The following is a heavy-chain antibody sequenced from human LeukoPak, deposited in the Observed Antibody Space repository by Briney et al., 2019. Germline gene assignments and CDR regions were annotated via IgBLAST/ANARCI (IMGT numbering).Heavy chain of an antibody. J-gene: IGHJ4*02. V-gene: IGHV3-33*06. Sequence: GRSLRLSCAASGFTFSSYGMHWVRQAPGKGLEWVAVIWYDGSNKYYADPVKGRFTISRDNSKNTLYLQMNSLRAEDTAVYYCAKTTTVTQYYFDYWGQGTLVTVSS. CDR1: GFTFSSYG. CDR2: IWYDGSNK. CDR3: AKTTTVTQYYFDY. D-gene: IGHD4-17*01.